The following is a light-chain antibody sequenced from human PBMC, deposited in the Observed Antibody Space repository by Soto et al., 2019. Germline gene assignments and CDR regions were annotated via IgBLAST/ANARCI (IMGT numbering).Light chain of an antibody. CDR1: QSVRSH. Sequence: PGAGVTLSCRASQSVRSHLAWYQQKPGQPPRLLIYGASTRATGIPARFSGSGSGTDFTLTISRLEPEDFAVYYCQQYGSSSWTFGQGTKVDIK. CDR2: GAS. CDR3: QQYGSSSWT. V-gene: IGKV3-20*01. J-gene: IGKJ1*01.